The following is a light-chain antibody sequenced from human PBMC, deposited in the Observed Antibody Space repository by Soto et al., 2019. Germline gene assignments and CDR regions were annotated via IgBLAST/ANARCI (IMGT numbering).Light chain of an antibody. Sequence: AIQMTQSPSSLSASVGDRVIITCRASQGIRNDVGWYQQKPGKAPKLLIYAASNLQGGVPSRFSGSGSGTDFTLTISSLQPEDFATYYCLQDYSYPITFGQGTRLEIK. CDR3: LQDYSYPIT. J-gene: IGKJ5*01. V-gene: IGKV1-6*01. CDR1: QGIRND. CDR2: AAS.